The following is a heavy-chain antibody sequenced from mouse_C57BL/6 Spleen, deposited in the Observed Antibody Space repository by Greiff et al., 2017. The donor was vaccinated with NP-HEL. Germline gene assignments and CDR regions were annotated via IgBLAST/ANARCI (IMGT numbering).Heavy chain of an antibody. V-gene: IGHV1-26*01. CDR3: ARRDDYAQAWFAY. CDR2: INPNNGGT. Sequence: EVQLQQSGPELVKPGASVKISCKASGYTFTDYYMNWVKQSHGKSLEWIGDINPNNGGTSYNQKFKGKATLTVDKSSSTAYMELRSLTSEDSAVYYCARRDDYAQAWFAYWGQGTLVTVSA. D-gene: IGHD2-4*01. CDR1: GYTFTDYY. J-gene: IGHJ3*01.